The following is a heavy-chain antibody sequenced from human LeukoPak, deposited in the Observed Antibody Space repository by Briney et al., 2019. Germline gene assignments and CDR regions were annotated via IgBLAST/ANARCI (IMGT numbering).Heavy chain of an antibody. CDR2: ISAYNGST. J-gene: IGHJ4*02. D-gene: IGHD3-10*01. V-gene: IGHV1-18*01. CDR1: GYTFTSYG. Sequence: ASVKVSCKASGYTFTSYGISWVRQAPGQGLEWMGWISAYNGSTNYAQKLQGRVTMTTDTSTSTAYMELRSLRSDDTAVYYCARGYYYGSGSYYNVVGEFDYWGQGTLVTVSS. CDR3: ARGYYYGSGSYYNVVGEFDY.